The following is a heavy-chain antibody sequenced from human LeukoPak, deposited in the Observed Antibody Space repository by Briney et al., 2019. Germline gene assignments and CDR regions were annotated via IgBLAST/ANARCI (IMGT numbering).Heavy chain of an antibody. J-gene: IGHJ6*03. D-gene: IGHD3-10*01. CDR1: GGSFSGYY. Sequence: PSETLSLTCAVYGGSFSGYYWSWIRQPPGKGLEWIGEINHSGSTNYNPSVKSRVTISVDTSKNQFSLKLSSVTAADTAVYYCASGGNYYYYYMDVWGKGTTVTVSS. CDR2: INHSGST. CDR3: ASGGNYYYYYMDV. V-gene: IGHV4-34*01.